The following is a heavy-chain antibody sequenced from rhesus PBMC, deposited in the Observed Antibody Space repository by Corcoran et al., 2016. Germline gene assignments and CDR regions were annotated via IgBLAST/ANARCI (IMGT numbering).Heavy chain of an antibody. J-gene: IGHJ4*01. CDR2: IYGSSGST. CDR3: ARDRTTVGYFDY. Sequence: QVQLQESGPGVVKPSETLSLTCAVSGYSISSGYDWSCIRQPPGKGLELIGYIYGSSGSTNSNPSLKNRVTMSKDTSKNQFSRKLSSVTAADTAVYYCARDRTTVGYFDYWGQGVLVTVSS. D-gene: IGHD4-29*01. V-gene: IGHV4-127*01. CDR1: GYSISSGYD.